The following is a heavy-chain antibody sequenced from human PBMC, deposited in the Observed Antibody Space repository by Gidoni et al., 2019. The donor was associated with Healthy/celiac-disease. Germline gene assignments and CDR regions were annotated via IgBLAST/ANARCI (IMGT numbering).Heavy chain of an antibody. CDR2: ISGSGGST. J-gene: IGHJ5*02. CDR3: AKEYYDFWSGWENWFDP. V-gene: IGHV3-23*01. D-gene: IGHD3-3*01. Sequence: EVQLLESGGGLVQPGGSLRLSCAASGFPFSSYAMSWVRPAPGKGLEWVSAISGSGGSTYYADSVKGRFTISRDNSKNTLYLQMNSLRAEDTAVYYCAKEYYDFWSGWENWFDPWGQGTLVTVSS. CDR1: GFPFSSYA.